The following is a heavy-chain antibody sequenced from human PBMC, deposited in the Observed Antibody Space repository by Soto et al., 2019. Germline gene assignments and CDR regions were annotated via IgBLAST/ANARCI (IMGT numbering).Heavy chain of an antibody. Sequence: ASVKVSRKASGGTFSSYAISWVRQAPGQGLEWMGGIIPIFGTANYAQKFQGRVTITADESTSTAYMELSSLRSEDTAVYYCARGYDFWSGYWIWFDPWGQGTLVTVSS. CDR2: IIPIFGTA. D-gene: IGHD3-3*01. CDR3: ARGYDFWSGYWIWFDP. V-gene: IGHV1-69*13. J-gene: IGHJ5*02. CDR1: GGTFSSYA.